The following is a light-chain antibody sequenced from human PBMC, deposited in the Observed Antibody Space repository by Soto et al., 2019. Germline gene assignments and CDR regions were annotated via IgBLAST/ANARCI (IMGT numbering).Light chain of an antibody. J-gene: IGKJ4*01. Sequence: EIVLTQSPGTLSLSPGERATLSCRASQSVSNNYLAWYQQKPGQAPRLLIYGASTRATGIPDRFSGSGSGTDFTLTISRLEPEDFAVYFCQQYARSPLAFGGGTKVDIK. CDR3: QQYARSPLA. CDR2: GAS. CDR1: QSVSNNY. V-gene: IGKV3-20*01.